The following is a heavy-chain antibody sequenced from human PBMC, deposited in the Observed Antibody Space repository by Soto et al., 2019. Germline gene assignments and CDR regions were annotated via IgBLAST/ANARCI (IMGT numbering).Heavy chain of an antibody. J-gene: IGHJ4*02. D-gene: IGHD3-3*01. CDR1: GFSFGSSW. CDR3: AGAGSGYYTL. CDR2: IKPDGTYT. Sequence: EVQLVESGGGLVQPGGSLRLSCAASGFSFGSSWMHWARQAPGGGLVWVSRIKPDGTYTTYADSVKGRFTISRDNAKNTLSLQMNSLTAEDTAVYYCAGAGSGYYTLWGQGTLVTVSS. V-gene: IGHV3-74*01.